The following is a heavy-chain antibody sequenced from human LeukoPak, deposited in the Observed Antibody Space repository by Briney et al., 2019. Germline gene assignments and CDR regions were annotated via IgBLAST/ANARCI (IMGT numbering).Heavy chain of an antibody. CDR3: TRDPRHFDS. CDR1: GFTFSDSY. V-gene: IGHV3-11*04. D-gene: IGHD6-6*01. CDR2: ISGSGHDI. Sequence: GSLRLSCAASGFTFSDSYMTWVRQAPGKGVEWVAYISGSGHDINYSDSVKGRFTISRDNAKNSLYLQMSSLRVEDTPVYYCTRDPRHFDSCGQGTLVTVSS. J-gene: IGHJ5*01.